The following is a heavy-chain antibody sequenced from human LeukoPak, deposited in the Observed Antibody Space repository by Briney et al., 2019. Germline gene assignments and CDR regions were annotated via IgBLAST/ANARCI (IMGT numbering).Heavy chain of an antibody. V-gene: IGHV1-18*01. Sequence: AGVKGACKASGYTFTRHGITWVRQAPGQGLEWMGWISTYSSHTTYAQKFQGRVTMTTDTSTTTAYMELRSLRSDDTAVYYCARDEGRVSGSFNPWGEGTMVTVSS. CDR1: GYTFTRHG. CDR3: ARDEGRVSGSFNP. J-gene: IGHJ5*02. CDR2: ISTYSSHT. D-gene: IGHD3-10*01.